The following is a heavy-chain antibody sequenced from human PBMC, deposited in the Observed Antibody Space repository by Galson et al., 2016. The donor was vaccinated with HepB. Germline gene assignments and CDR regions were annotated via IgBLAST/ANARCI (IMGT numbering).Heavy chain of an antibody. J-gene: IGHJ4*02. CDR2: INAANGNT. D-gene: IGHD1-7*01. CDR1: GYTITKFG. Sequence: SVKVSCKASGYTITKFGIHWVRQAPGQGLEWMGWINAANGNTKYAQKFLGRVTITRDTSASTVYMELSSLRSEDTAVYYCAKNSDWNFPPSRSYFDYWGQGTQVTVSS. V-gene: IGHV1-3*01. CDR3: AKNSDWNFPPSRSYFDY.